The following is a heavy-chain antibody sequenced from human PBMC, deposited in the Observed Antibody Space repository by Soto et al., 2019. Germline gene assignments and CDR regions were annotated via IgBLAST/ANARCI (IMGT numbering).Heavy chain of an antibody. V-gene: IGHV5-51*01. CDR2: IYPGDSDT. J-gene: IGHJ6*02. CDR3: ARSERVLLWFGELSYGMDV. D-gene: IGHD3-10*01. CDR1: GYSFTSYW. Sequence: PGESLKISCKGSGYSFTSYWIGWVRQMTGKGLEWMGIIYPGDSDTRYSPSFQGQVTISADKSISTAYLQWSSLKASDTAMYYCARSERVLLWFGELSYGMDVWGQGTTVTVSS.